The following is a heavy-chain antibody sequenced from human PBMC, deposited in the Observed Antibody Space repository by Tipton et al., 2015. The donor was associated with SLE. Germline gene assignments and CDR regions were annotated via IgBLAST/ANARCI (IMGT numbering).Heavy chain of an antibody. Sequence: TLSLTCTVSGGSISSGGYYWSWIRQPPGKGLEWIGYIYYSGSTNYNPSLKSRVTISVDTSKNQFSLKLSSVTAADTAVYYCARDLRSGGYYYYYYMDVWGKGTTVTVSS. J-gene: IGHJ6*03. CDR2: IYYSGST. CDR1: GGSISSGGYY. CDR3: ARDLRSGGYYYYYYMDV. D-gene: IGHD1-14*01. V-gene: IGHV4-61*08.